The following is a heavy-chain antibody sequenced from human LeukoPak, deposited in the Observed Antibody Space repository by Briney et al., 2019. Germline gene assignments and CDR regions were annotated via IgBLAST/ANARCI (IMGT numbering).Heavy chain of an antibody. CDR3: ARGPLSAAAGTFDY. Sequence: PGGSLRLSCAASGFTFSVYAMHWVRQAPGKGLEWVAVIWSDGSKKYYADSVKGRFTISRDNSKNTLFLEMSSLRVEETAIYFWARGPLSAAAGTFDYWGQGTLVSVSS. CDR2: IWSDGSKK. D-gene: IGHD6-13*01. J-gene: IGHJ4*02. V-gene: IGHV3-33*01. CDR1: GFTFSVYA.